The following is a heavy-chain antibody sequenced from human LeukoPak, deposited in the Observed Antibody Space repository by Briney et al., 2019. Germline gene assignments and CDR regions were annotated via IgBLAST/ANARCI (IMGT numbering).Heavy chain of an antibody. Sequence: GGSLRLSCAASGFTFSNCPLSWVRQAPGKGLFWVSSISGSGSNTYYADSVKGRFTISRDNSKNTLYLQMNSLRAEDTAVYYRASRPPHGSIFVPLDYWGQGTLVTVSS. CDR1: GFTFSNCP. CDR2: ISGSGSNT. CDR3: ASRPPHGSIFVPLDY. D-gene: IGHD2/OR15-2a*01. J-gene: IGHJ4*02. V-gene: IGHV3-23*01.